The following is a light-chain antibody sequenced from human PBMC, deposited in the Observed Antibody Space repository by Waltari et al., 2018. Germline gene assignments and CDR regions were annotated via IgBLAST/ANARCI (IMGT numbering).Light chain of an antibody. Sequence: QSALTQPASVSGSPGQSITISCTGTSSVVGSYNLVSWYQQHPGKAPKLMIYEVSKRPSGVSNRFSGSKFGNTASLTISGLQAEDESDYYCCSYAGSNTYVFGTGTKVTVL. CDR3: CSYAGSNTYV. V-gene: IGLV2-23*02. J-gene: IGLJ1*01. CDR1: SSVVGSYNL. CDR2: EVS.